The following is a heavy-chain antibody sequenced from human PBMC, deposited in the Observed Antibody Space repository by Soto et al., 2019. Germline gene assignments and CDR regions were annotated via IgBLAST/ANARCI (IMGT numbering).Heavy chain of an antibody. CDR1: GGTFSSYA. D-gene: IGHD3-10*01. Sequence: GASVKGSCKASGGTFSSYAISWVRQAPGQGLEWMGGIIPIFGTANYAQKFQGRVTITADESTSTAYMELSSLRSEDTAVYYCARARLEGMVRGVNYYYYGMDVWGQGTTVTVSS. CDR3: ARARLEGMVRGVNYYYYGMDV. CDR2: IIPIFGTA. J-gene: IGHJ6*02. V-gene: IGHV1-69*13.